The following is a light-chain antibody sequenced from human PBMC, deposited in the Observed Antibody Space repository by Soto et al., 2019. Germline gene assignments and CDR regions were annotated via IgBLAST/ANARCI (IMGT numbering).Light chain of an antibody. CDR3: HQSYSTPQT. Sequence: DIQMTQSPSSLSASVGDRVVITCRASQNIVKYLNWYQQKPGKAPKLLIYTTFTLQSGVPSRFTGGGSGTDFTLTINSLQPEDFETYYCHQSYSTPQTFGQGTKVDIK. CDR2: TTF. CDR1: QNIVKY. V-gene: IGKV1-39*01. J-gene: IGKJ1*01.